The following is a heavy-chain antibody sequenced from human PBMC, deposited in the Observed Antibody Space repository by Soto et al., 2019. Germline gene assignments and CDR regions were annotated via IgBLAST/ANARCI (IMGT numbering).Heavy chain of an antibody. J-gene: IGHJ6*02. Sequence: GWCVRISCAACGFTFSSYAMHWVRQAPGKGLEWVAVISYDGSDKYYADPVKGRFTISRDNSKNTLYLQMNSLRAEDTAVYYCARDSWSGYLPPPGMDVWGQGTTVTVSS. D-gene: IGHD3-3*01. CDR2: ISYDGSDK. V-gene: IGHV3-30-3*01. CDR1: GFTFSSYA. CDR3: ARDSWSGYLPPPGMDV.